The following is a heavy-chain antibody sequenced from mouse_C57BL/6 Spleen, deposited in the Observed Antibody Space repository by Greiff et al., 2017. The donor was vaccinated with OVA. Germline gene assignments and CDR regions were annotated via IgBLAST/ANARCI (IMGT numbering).Heavy chain of an antibody. CDR1: GYTFTSYW. J-gene: IGHJ4*01. CDR3: ARSGGSSYDYAMDY. D-gene: IGHD1-1*01. V-gene: IGHV1-72*01. CDR2: IDPNSGGT. Sequence: QVQLQQPGAELVKPGASVKLSCKASGYTFTSYWMHWVKQRPGRGLEWIGRIDPNSGGTKYNEKFKSKATLTVDKSSSTAYMRLSSLTSEDSAVYYCARSGGSSYDYAMDYWGQGTSVTVSS.